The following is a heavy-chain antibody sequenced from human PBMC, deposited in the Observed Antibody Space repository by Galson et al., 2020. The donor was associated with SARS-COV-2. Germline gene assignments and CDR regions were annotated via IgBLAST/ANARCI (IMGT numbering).Heavy chain of an antibody. V-gene: IGHV4-31*03. CDR1: GGPISSGGYY. CDR2: LYYSGNT. D-gene: IGHD3-3*01. J-gene: IGHJ5*02. Sequence: SETLSLTCTVSGGPISSGGYYWSWISQHPGKGLEWIGYLYYSGNTYYSPSPKSRLTISVDTSKNQFSLKLSSVTAADTAVYYCARVGRYYDFWSGSNWFDPWGQGTLVTVSS. CDR3: ARVGRYYDFWSGSNWFDP.